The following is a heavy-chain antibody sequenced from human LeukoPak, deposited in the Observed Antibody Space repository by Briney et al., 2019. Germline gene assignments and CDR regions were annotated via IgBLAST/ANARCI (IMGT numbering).Heavy chain of an antibody. CDR1: GGSISSSSYYY. CDR3: GRTFYHKYFDY. V-gene: IGHV4-39*01. Sequence: SETLSLTCTVSGGSISSSSYYYWGWIRQPPGKGLEWIGSIYYSGSTYYNPSLKSRVTISVDTSKNQFSLKLSSVTAADTAVYYCGRTFYHKYFDYWGQGTLVTVSS. D-gene: IGHD2/OR15-2a*01. J-gene: IGHJ4*02. CDR2: IYYSGST.